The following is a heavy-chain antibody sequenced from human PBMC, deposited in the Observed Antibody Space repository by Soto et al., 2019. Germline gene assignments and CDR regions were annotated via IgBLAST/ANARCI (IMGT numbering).Heavy chain of an antibody. D-gene: IGHD3-10*01. Sequence: PVGSLRLSCGASGFIFSKYGMHWVRQAPGKGLEWVAVISYDGSNKYYAESVKGRFIISRDKSENTLYLQMNSLRAEDTALYYCAKDLGSGKPYYYYAMDVWGQGTTVTVSS. V-gene: IGHV3-30*18. CDR2: ISYDGSNK. CDR3: AKDLGSGKPYYYYAMDV. J-gene: IGHJ6*02. CDR1: GFIFSKYG.